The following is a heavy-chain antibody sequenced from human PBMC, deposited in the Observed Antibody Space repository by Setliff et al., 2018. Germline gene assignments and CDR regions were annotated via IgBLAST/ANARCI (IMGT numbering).Heavy chain of an antibody. CDR3: ARDPNGDYVGAFDP. Sequence: GSLRLSCVVSGFTSGAYWMNWVRQAPGKGLVWVSRIDPYGSFTAYADSVKGRFTISRDNAKDTVYLQMNSLRVDDTASYYCARDPNGDYVGAFDPWGQGILVTVSS. J-gene: IGHJ5*02. CDR1: GFTSGAYW. D-gene: IGHD4-17*01. CDR2: IDPYGSFT. V-gene: IGHV3-74*01.